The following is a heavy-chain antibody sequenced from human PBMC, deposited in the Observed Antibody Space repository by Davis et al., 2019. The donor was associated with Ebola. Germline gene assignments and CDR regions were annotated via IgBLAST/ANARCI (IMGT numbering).Heavy chain of an antibody. D-gene: IGHD4-17*01. Sequence: GESLKISCAASGFTFSGAAIHWVRQASGKGLEWVGRFRSKANSYATAYAASVKGRFTISRDDSKNTAYLQMNSLKTEDTAVYYCTRQYGDYDYWGQGTLVTVSS. CDR2: FRSKANSYAT. J-gene: IGHJ4*02. CDR1: GFTFSGAA. V-gene: IGHV3-73*01. CDR3: TRQYGDYDY.